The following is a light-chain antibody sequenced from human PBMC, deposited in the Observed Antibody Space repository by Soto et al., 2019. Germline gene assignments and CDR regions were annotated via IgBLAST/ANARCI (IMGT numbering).Light chain of an antibody. V-gene: IGKV3-11*01. Sequence: EIVLTQSPATLSVSPGERAILSCRASQSVRSSLAWYQQKPGQAPRLLIYDASNRATGIPARFIGSGSGTDFTLTISSLEPEDFAVYYCQQRSNWPLITFDQGTRLEIK. CDR2: DAS. CDR1: QSVRSS. J-gene: IGKJ5*01. CDR3: QQRSNWPLIT.